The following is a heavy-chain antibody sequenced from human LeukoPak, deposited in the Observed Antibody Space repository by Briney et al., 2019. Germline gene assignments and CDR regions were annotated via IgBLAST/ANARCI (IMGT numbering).Heavy chain of an antibody. CDR1: GGSISTTSYY. J-gene: IGHJ3*02. V-gene: IGHV4-39*01. CDR3: ARHSSRDAFDI. Sequence: SETLSLTCTVSGGSISTTSYYWGWIRQPPGKGLEWIGSIYYTGITFYNASLKSRVTISVDTSKNQFSLDLSSVTAADTALYYCARHSSRDAFDIWGQGTMVTVSS. D-gene: IGHD6-13*01. CDR2: IYYTGIT.